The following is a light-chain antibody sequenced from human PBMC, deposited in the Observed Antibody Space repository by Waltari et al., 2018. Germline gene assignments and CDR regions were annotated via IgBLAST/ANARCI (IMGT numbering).Light chain of an antibody. CDR1: QGVSSS. V-gene: IGKV3-15*01. CDR3: QQYSHWPKI. J-gene: IGKJ2*01. CDR2: AAS. Sequence: EIVMTQSPATLSVSLGERASLSCRASQGVSSSLAWYQQKPGQAPRLLIYAASTRATGIPARFSGSGSGTEFTLTISSLQSEDFAVYYCQQYSHWPKIFGQGTKLEIK.